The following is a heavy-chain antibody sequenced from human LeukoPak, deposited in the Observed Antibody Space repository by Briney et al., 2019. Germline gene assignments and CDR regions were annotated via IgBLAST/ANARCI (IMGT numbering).Heavy chain of an antibody. CDR1: GYTFTSYY. CDR3: ARELRAVAGTGFDP. CDR2: INPSGGST. V-gene: IGHV1-46*01. D-gene: IGHD6-19*01. Sequence: GASVKVSCKVYGYTFTSYYMHWVRQAPRQGLEWMGIINPSGGSTSYAQKVQGRVTMSRDTSTSTVYMELSSLRSEDTAVYYCARELRAVAGTGFDPWGQGTLVTVSS. J-gene: IGHJ5*02.